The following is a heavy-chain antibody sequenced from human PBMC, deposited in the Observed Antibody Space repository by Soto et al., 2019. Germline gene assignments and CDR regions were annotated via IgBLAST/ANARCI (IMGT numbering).Heavy chain of an antibody. CDR2: ISYDGSNK. CDR1: GFTFSSYA. V-gene: IGHV3-30-3*01. Sequence: PGGSLRLSCAASGFTFSSYAMHWVRQAPGKGLEWVAVISYDGSNKYYAESVKGRFTISRDNSKNTLYLQMNSLRAEDTAVYYCARGGVAAAGTPWDPYYYYGMDVWGQGTTVTVSS. J-gene: IGHJ6*02. CDR3: ARGGVAAAGTPWDPYYYYGMDV. D-gene: IGHD6-13*01.